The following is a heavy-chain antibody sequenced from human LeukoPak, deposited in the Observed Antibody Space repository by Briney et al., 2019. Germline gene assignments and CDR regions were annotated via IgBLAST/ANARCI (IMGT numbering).Heavy chain of an antibody. Sequence: SVKVSCKASGGTFSSYAISWVRQAPGQGLEWMGRIIPILGIANYAQKFQGRVTITADKSTSTAYMELSSLRSEDTAVYYCAREDCSSTSCYKEFDYWGQGTLVTVSS. D-gene: IGHD2-2*02. CDR3: AREDCSSTSCYKEFDY. CDR1: GGTFSSYA. CDR2: IIPILGIA. V-gene: IGHV1-69*04. J-gene: IGHJ4*02.